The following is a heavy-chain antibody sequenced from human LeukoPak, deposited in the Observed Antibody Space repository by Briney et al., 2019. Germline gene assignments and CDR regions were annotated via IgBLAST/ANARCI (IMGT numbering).Heavy chain of an antibody. D-gene: IGHD3-22*01. CDR3: ARHADYYDSSGPGGAFDI. CDR1: GYTFTSYG. J-gene: IGHJ3*02. CDR2: INPSGGST. Sequence: ASVKVSCKASGYTFTSYGISWVRQAPGQGFEWMGIINPSGGSTSYAQKFQGRVTMTRDTSTSTVYMELSSLRSEDTAVYYCARHADYYDSSGPGGAFDIWGQGTMVTVSS. V-gene: IGHV1-46*01.